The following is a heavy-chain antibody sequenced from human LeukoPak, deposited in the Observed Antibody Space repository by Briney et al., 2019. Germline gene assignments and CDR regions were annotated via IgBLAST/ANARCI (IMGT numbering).Heavy chain of an antibody. CDR3: ASAPGTRFDY. J-gene: IGHJ4*02. Sequence: SVKVSCKASGGTFSSYTISWVRQAPGQGLEWMGRIISILGIANYAQKFQGRVTITADKSTSTAYMELSSLRSEDTAVYYCASAPGTRFDYWGQGTLVTVSS. CDR1: GGTFSSYT. CDR2: IISILGIA. V-gene: IGHV1-69*02. D-gene: IGHD1-14*01.